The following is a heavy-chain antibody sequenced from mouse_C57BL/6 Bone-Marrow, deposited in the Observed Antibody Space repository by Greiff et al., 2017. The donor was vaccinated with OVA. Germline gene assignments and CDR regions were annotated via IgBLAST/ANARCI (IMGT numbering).Heavy chain of an antibody. CDR2: INPYNGGT. J-gene: IGHJ3*01. CDR3: ARSKLGAY. V-gene: IGHV1-19*01. CDR1: GYTFTDYY. D-gene: IGHD3-3*01. Sequence: VQLQQSGPVLVKPGASVKMSCKASGYTFTDYYMNWVKQSHGKSLEWIGVINPYNGGTSYNQKFKGKATLTVDKSSSTAYMALNSLTAEDSAVYYCARSKLGAYWGQGTLVTVAA.